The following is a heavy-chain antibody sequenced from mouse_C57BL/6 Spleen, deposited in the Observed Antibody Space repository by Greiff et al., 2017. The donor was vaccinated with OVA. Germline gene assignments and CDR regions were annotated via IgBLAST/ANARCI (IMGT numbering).Heavy chain of an antibody. J-gene: IGHJ2*01. CDR1: GYSITSGYY. Sequence: DVKLQESGPGLVKPSQSLSLTCSVTGYSITSGYYWNWIRQFPGNKLEWMGYISYDGSNNYNPSLKNRISITRDTSKNQFFLKLNSVTTEDTATYYCAREVVDYFDYWGQGTTLTVSS. CDR3: AREVVDYFDY. CDR2: ISYDGSN. V-gene: IGHV3-6*01.